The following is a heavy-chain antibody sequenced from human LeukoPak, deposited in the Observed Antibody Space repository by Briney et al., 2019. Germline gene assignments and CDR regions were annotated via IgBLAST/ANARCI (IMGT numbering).Heavy chain of an antibody. CDR2: MYYSGST. D-gene: IGHD2-15*01. CDR3: ARKYSDAFDI. V-gene: IGHV4-59*02. Sequence: PSETLSLTCTVSGGSVTSYYWSWIRQPPGKGLEWIGYMYYSGSTSYNPSLKSRVTISVDTSKNQFSLKLSSVTAADTAVYYCARKYSDAFDIWGQGTMVTVSS. CDR1: GGSVTSYY. J-gene: IGHJ3*02.